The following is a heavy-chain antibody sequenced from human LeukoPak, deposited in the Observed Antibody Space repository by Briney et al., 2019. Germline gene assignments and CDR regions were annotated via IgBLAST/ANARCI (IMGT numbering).Heavy chain of an antibody. CDR1: GLPFSRYI. J-gene: IGHJ4*02. CDR3: TRSASDSSSSRFDY. Sequence: GGSLTHSCAASGLPFSRYILNWLRPPPGKGREGAGRIRSKATGYTAAYAASVKGKFTISRDDSNNKAYLQMNSLTAEDTAVYYCTRSASDSSSSRFDYWGQGALVTVSS. V-gene: IGHV3-73*01. D-gene: IGHD3-22*01. CDR2: IRSKATGYTA.